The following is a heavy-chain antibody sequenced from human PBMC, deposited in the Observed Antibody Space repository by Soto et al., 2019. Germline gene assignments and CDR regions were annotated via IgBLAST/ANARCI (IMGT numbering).Heavy chain of an antibody. CDR2: ISYDGSNK. Sequence: GGSLRLSCAASGFTFSSYAMHWVRQAPGKGLEWVAVISYDGSNKYYADSVKGRFTISRDNSKNTLYLQMNSLRAEDTAVYYCARRGYDYYDSSGYFDYWGQGTLVTVSS. D-gene: IGHD3-22*01. CDR3: ARRGYDYYDSSGYFDY. CDR1: GFTFSSYA. J-gene: IGHJ4*02. V-gene: IGHV3-30-3*01.